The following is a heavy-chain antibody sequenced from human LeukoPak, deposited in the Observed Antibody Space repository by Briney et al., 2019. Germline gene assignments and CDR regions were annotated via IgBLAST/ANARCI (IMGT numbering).Heavy chain of an antibody. CDR2: ISSSGSTI. CDR1: GFTFSDYY. Sequence: GGSLRLSCAASGFTFSDYYMSWIRQAPGKGLEWVSYISSSGSTIYYADSVKGRFTISRDNAKNSLYLQMNSLRAEDTAVCYCARQYPRSSWYFDYWGQGTLVTVSS. J-gene: IGHJ4*02. CDR3: ARQYPRSSWYFDY. V-gene: IGHV3-11*01. D-gene: IGHD6-13*01.